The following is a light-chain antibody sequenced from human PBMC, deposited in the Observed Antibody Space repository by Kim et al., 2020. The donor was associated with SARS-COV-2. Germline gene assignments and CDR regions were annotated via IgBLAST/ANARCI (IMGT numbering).Light chain of an antibody. J-gene: IGLJ1*01. CDR1: TTDVDSFKS. CDR3: SSYLTTWSYV. Sequence: HSISISCTGPTTDVDSFKSFSWYQQRPGQVPQLLIFDFTARPSGVSAPFSASRSGTTFSLTISGLHSDDEGDYYCSSYLTTWSYVFGTGTKVTVL. V-gene: IGLV2-14*03. CDR2: DFT.